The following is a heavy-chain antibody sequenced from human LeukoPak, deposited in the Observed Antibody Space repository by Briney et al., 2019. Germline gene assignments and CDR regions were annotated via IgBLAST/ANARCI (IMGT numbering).Heavy chain of an antibody. CDR1: GYTFTSYA. D-gene: IGHD4-23*01. Sequence: ASVKVSCKASGYTFTSYAIHWVRQAPGQGLEWIGWITPSGGTNYPQKFQGRVAITRDTSITTAQKDLRKLTSDDTAVEYCGRNRYGGGFAHLDFWGQGALVTVFS. J-gene: IGHJ4*02. CDR2: ITPSGGT. V-gene: IGHV1-2*02. CDR3: GRNRYGGGFAHLDF.